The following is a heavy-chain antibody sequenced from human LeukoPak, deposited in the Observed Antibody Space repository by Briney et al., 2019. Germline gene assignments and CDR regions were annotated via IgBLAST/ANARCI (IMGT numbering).Heavy chain of an antibody. V-gene: IGHV3-23*01. Sequence: GGSLRLSCAASGFTFSSYDMTWVRQAPGKGLEWVSSITRRSDATYYADSVKGRFTISRDNSRNTLYLQMNSLRAEDTAVFYCAKVLPRHCTNSGSLAVDVWGQGTTVTVSS. CDR3: AKVLPRHCTNSGSLAVDV. CDR2: ITRRSDAT. D-gene: IGHD2-8*01. CDR1: GFTFSSYD. J-gene: IGHJ6*02.